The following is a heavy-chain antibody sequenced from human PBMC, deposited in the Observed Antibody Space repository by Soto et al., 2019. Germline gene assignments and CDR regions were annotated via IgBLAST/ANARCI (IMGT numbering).Heavy chain of an antibody. J-gene: IGHJ6*02. D-gene: IGHD3-9*01. CDR2: TYYRSKWYN. Sequence: SQTLSLTCAISGDSVSSNRAAWNWIRQSPSRGLEWLGRTYYRSKWYNDYAVSVKSRITINPDTSKDQFSLHLNFVAPEDSAVYYCTRGSHTYSDLLAGYPHYYSGMKVWDQGATVAVSS. CDR3: TRGSHTYSDLLAGYPHYYSGMKV. CDR1: GDSVSSNRAA. V-gene: IGHV6-1*01.